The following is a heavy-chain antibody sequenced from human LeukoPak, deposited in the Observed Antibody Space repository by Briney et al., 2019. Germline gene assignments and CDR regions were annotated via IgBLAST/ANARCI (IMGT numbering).Heavy chain of an antibody. J-gene: IGHJ4*02. CDR2: INWNGGNT. CDR3: ARDPSGHNYSFDY. V-gene: IGHV3-20*04. Sequence: GGSLRLSCAASGFTFDDYGMSWVRQAPGKGLEWGSGINWNGGNTGYADSVQGRFTISRDNAKNSLYLQMNSLRAEDTALYYCARDPSGHNYSFDYWGQGTLVTVSS. CDR1: GFTFDDYG. D-gene: IGHD5-12*01.